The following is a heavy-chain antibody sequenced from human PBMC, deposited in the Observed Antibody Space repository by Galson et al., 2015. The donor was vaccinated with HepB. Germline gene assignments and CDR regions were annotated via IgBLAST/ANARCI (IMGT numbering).Heavy chain of an antibody. D-gene: IGHD4-17*01. Sequence: SVKVSCKASGGTFSSYGINWVRQAPGQGLEWMGVIIPIFGTPIYAQKFQGRVTISADESTNTVYMELSSLRSEDTAVYYCARDSRLYGRPNPPISWFDPWGQGTLVTVSS. CDR2: IIPIFGTP. V-gene: IGHV1-69*13. J-gene: IGHJ5*02. CDR3: ARDSRLYGRPNPPISWFDP. CDR1: GGTFSSYG.